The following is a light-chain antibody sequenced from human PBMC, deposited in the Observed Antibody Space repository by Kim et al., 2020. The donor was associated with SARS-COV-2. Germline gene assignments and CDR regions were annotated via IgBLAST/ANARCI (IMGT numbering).Light chain of an antibody. J-gene: IGLJ2*01. CDR3: NSRDSSGNHAV. V-gene: IGLV3-19*01. CDR2: GKN. Sequence: SSELTQDPAVSVALGQTVRITCQGDSLRSNYASWYQQKPGQAPVLVIYGKNNRPSGIPDRFSGSSSGNTAYLTITGAQAEDEADYYCNSRDSSGNHAVFG. CDR1: SLRSNY.